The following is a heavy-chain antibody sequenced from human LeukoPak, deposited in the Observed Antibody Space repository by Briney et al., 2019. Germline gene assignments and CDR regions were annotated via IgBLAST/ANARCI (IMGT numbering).Heavy chain of an antibody. CDR1: GFTFSSYE. V-gene: IGHV3-48*03. CDR3: ARAGGDRPPH. Sequence: GGSLRLSCAASGFTFSSYEMNWVRQAPGKGLEWVSYISNSGSTIYYTDSVKGRFTISRGNAKNSLYLQMNSLRAEDTAVYYCARAGGDRPPHWGQGTLVTVSS. CDR2: ISNSGSTI. J-gene: IGHJ4*02. D-gene: IGHD4-17*01.